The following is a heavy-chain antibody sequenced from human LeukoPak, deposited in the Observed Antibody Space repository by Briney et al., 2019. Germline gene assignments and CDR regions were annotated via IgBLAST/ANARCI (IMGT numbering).Heavy chain of an antibody. CDR1: GFTFSNYC. D-gene: IGHD2-2*01. Sequence: GGSLRLSCAASGFTFSNYCMHWIRQAPGKGLEWVAFIHYDGRDPYYLDSVKGRFTISRDNSRNTLYLHMNSLRVDDTAVYYCASLCNAYSDYWGQGALVTVSS. CDR3: ASLCNAYSDY. CDR2: IHYDGRDP. J-gene: IGHJ4*02. V-gene: IGHV3-30*02.